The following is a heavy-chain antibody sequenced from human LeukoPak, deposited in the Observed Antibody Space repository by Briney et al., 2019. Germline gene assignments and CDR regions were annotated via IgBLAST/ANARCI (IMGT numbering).Heavy chain of an antibody. D-gene: IGHD5-18*01. CDR3: ARSGYSYGRFDY. CDR2: INAGNGNT. V-gene: IGHV1-3*01. J-gene: IGHJ4*02. Sequence: LGASVKVSCKASGYTFTSYAMHWVRQAPGQRLEWMGWINAGNGNTKYSQKFQGRVTITRDTSARTAYMELSSLRSEDTAVYYCARSGYSYGRFDYGGQGTLVTVSS. CDR1: GYTFTSYA.